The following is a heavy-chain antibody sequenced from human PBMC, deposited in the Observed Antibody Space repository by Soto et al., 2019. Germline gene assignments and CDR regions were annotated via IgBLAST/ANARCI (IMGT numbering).Heavy chain of an antibody. J-gene: IGHJ6*02. CDR3: ATERKSQYGTVELSDFSGLEV. V-gene: IGHV1-69*08. CDR2: IVPLVGTT. CDR1: GATFRTYT. D-gene: IGHD4-17*01. Sequence: QVQLVQSGTEVTKPGSSVKVPCKASGATFRTYTLSWVRQGPGQGLEWMGRIVPLVGTTKYAKSLRGGVTIAADKSASTAYMELSRLKSEETALYYCATERKSQYGTVELSDFSGLEVWGQGTNVIVSS.